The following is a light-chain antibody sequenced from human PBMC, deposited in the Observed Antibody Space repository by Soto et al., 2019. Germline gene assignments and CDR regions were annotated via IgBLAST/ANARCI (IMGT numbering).Light chain of an antibody. CDR2: EGS. Sequence: QSALTQPASVSGSPGQSITISCTGTSSDVAFYNHVSWYQQHPGKAPKVMIYEGSKRPSGVSSRFSGSKSGNTASLTISGLQAEDEADYYCCSYAGSSTFVCGTGTKVTVL. CDR3: CSYAGSSTFV. CDR1: SSDVAFYNH. V-gene: IGLV2-23*03. J-gene: IGLJ1*01.